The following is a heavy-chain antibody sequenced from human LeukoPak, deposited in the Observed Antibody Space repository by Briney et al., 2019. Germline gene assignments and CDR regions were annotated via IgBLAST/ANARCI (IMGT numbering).Heavy chain of an antibody. V-gene: IGHV4-61*02. Sequence: PSQTLSLTCTVSGGSISSGSYYWSRIRQPAGKGLEWIGRIYTSGTTNYNPSLESRVTISVDTSKNQFSLKLSSVTAADTAVYYCARWTSMQQLVPFDIWGQGTMVTVSS. CDR1: GGSISSGSYY. CDR3: ARWTSMQQLVPFDI. D-gene: IGHD6-13*01. J-gene: IGHJ3*02. CDR2: IYTSGTT.